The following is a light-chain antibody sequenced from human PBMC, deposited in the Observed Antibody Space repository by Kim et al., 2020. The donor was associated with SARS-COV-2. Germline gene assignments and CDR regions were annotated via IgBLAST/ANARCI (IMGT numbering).Light chain of an antibody. V-gene: IGKV2-28*01. J-gene: IGKJ1*01. Sequence: DIVMTQSPLSLPVTPGEPASISCRSSQSLLHSNGYNYLDWYLQKPGQSPQLLIYLGSNRASGVPDRFSGSGSGTDFTLKISRVEAEDVVVYYCIQALQSPPWTFGQGTNVDIK. CDR2: LGS. CDR1: QSLLHSNGYNY. CDR3: IQALQSPPWT.